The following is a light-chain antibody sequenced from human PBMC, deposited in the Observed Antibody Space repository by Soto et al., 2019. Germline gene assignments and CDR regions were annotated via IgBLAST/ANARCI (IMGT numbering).Light chain of an antibody. CDR2: GVS. J-gene: IGKJ5*01. CDR3: MQGIQLPNT. V-gene: IGKV2D-29*01. CDR1: QALLHSDGKTY. Sequence: DIVMTQTPLSLSVTPGQPASISCKSSQALLHSDGKTYLDWFLQKPGQPPQLLTPGVSNRFSGVPDRFSGSGSGKDYPLNISRVEAADVGVYYCMQGIQLPNTFGQGKRLEIK.